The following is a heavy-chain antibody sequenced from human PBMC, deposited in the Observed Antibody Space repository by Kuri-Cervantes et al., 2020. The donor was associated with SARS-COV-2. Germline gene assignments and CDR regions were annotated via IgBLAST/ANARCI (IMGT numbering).Heavy chain of an antibody. CDR2: ISGSGSYM. Sequence: GGSLRLSCAASGSTFDDYGMSWVRQAPGKALEWVSSISGSGSYMYYADSVKGRFTISRDNSKNTLYLQMNSLRAEDTAVYYCAREGVGVDAFDIWGQGTMVTVSS. CDR3: AREGVGVDAFDI. V-gene: IGHV3-21*01. D-gene: IGHD1-26*01. CDR1: GSTFDDYG. J-gene: IGHJ3*02.